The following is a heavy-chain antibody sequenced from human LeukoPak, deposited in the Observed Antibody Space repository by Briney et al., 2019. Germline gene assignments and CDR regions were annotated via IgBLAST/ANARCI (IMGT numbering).Heavy chain of an antibody. V-gene: IGHV1-46*01. Sequence: EASVKVSCQASGYIFTSYNIYWVRQAPGQGLEWMGIINPSGGSTNYAQKFQGRVTMTRDTSTSTVYMELSSLRSDDTAVYYCARFAVHRRITVAGQFGLDYWGQGTLVSVSS. J-gene: IGHJ4*02. CDR3: ARFAVHRRITVAGQFGLDY. CDR1: GYIFTSYN. D-gene: IGHD6-19*01. CDR2: INPSGGST.